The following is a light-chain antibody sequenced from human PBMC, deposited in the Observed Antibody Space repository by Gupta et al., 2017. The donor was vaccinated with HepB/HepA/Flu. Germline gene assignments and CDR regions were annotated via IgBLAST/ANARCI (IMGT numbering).Light chain of an antibody. CDR2: SNN. J-gene: IGLJ2*01. CDR3: AAWDDSLNVV. Sequence: QSVLTQPPSASGTPGQRGTISCSGSSSNIGSNTVNWYQKLPGTAPKLLIYSNNQRPSGVPDRFSGSKSGTSASLAISGLQSEDEADYYCAAWDDSLNVVFGGGTKLTVL. V-gene: IGLV1-44*01. CDR1: SSNIGSNT.